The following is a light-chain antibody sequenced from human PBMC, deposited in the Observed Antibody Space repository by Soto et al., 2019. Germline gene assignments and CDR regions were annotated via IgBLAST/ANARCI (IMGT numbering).Light chain of an antibody. CDR1: RSDVGAYNY. Sequence: QSALTQPASVSGSPGQSIAISCTGTRSDVGAYNYVSWYQQHPGKAPKLMISEVTNRPSGVSDRFSGSKSGNTASLTISGLQAEDEGDYYCSSYTTSDTWVFGGGTKVTV. CDR3: SSYTTSDTWV. V-gene: IGLV2-14*01. J-gene: IGLJ3*02. CDR2: EVT.